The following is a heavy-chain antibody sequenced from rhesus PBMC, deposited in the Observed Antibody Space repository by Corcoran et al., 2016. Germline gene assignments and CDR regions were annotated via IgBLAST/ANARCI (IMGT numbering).Heavy chain of an antibody. Sequence: EVQLVESGGGLVQPGGSLRLSCAASGFTFSSYGMSWVRQAPGKGLEWVSYISNGGGSTYYADSVNGRCTISRDNSKNTLSLQMNSLRAEDTAVYYCAKDGIGLVNSYGLDSWGQGVVVTVSS. D-gene: IGHD3-3*01. CDR1: GFTFSSYG. V-gene: IGHV3S5*01. CDR3: AKDGIGLVNSYGLDS. CDR2: ISNGGGST. J-gene: IGHJ6*01.